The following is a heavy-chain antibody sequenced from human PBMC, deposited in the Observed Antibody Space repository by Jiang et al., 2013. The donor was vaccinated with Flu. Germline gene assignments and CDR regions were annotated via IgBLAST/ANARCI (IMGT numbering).Heavy chain of an antibody. CDR2: IIPILGMA. D-gene: IGHD3-10*01. Sequence: GAEVKKPGSSVKVSCKASGGTFSSYAISWVRQAPGQGLEWMGRIIPILGMANYAQKLQGRVTMTTDTSTSTAYMELRSLRSDDTAVYYCARDRYYGSGSFGDVWGKGTTVTVSS. V-gene: IGHV1-69*04. CDR3: ARDRYYGSGSFGDV. J-gene: IGHJ6*04. CDR1: GGTFSSYA.